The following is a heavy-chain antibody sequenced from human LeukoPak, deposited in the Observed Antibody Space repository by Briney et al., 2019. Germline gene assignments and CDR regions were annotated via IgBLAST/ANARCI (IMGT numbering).Heavy chain of an antibody. J-gene: IGHJ6*02. D-gene: IGHD4-17*01. CDR1: GYTFTSYY. CDR2: INPSGGST. CDR3: ARDRRVTVTTRYYYYGMDV. Sequence: ASVKVSCKASGYTFTSYYMHWVRQAPGQGLKWMGIINPSGGSTSYAQKFQGRVTMTRDTSTSTVYMELSSLRSEDTAVYYCARDRRVTVTTRYYYYGMDVWGQGTTVTVSS. V-gene: IGHV1-46*01.